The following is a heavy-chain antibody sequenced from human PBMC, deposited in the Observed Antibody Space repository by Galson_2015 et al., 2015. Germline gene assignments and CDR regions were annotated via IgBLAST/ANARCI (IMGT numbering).Heavy chain of an antibody. D-gene: IGHD6-25*01. CDR2: INQAGSQK. Sequence: SRRLSCAASGFTFSNHFMSWVRQAPGKGLEWVANINQAGSQKDYVGSVKGRFTLSRDGASLYLQMTSLRVEDTAMYYCATWGASGAGYGYWGQGTLVTVSS. J-gene: IGHJ4*02. CDR3: ATWGASGAGYGY. V-gene: IGHV3-7*01. CDR1: GFTFSNHF.